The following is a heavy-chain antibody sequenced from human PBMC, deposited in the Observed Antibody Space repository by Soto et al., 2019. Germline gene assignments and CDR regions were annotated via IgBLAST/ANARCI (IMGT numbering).Heavy chain of an antibody. CDR3: ANGLWSSPWYFDY. V-gene: IGHV3-23*01. Sequence: PGGSLRLSCAASGFTFSSYAMSWVRQAPGKGLEWVSAISGSGGSTYYADSVKGRFTISRDNSKNTLYLQMNSLRAEDTAVYYCANGLWSSPWYFDYWGQGTLVTVSS. CDR2: ISGSGGST. CDR1: GFTFSSYA. D-gene: IGHD3-10*01. J-gene: IGHJ4*02.